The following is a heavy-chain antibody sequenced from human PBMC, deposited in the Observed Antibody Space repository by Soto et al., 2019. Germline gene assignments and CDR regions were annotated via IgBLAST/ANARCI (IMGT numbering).Heavy chain of an antibody. CDR2: ISGSGGST. CDR1: GFTFSSYA. V-gene: IGHV3-23*01. Sequence: PGGYLRLSCGDSGFTFSSYALSWVRQAPWKGLEWVSAISGSGGSTYYADSVKGRFNISRDNSKNTLYLQMNSLRAEETAVYYCAKAAEYDYDHGMDVWGQGTTVTVSS. CDR3: AKAAEYDYDHGMDV. J-gene: IGHJ6*02.